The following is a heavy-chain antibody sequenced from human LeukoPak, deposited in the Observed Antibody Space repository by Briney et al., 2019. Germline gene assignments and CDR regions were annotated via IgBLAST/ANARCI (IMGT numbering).Heavy chain of an antibody. CDR2: INHSGST. Sequence: PSETLSLTCAVYGGSFSGYYWSWIRQPPGKGLEWIGEINHSGSTNYNPSLKSRVTISVDTSKNQFSLKLSSVTAADTAVYYCARGRRYCSSTSCSYYFDYWGQETLVTVSS. CDR3: ARGRRYCSSTSCSYYFDY. J-gene: IGHJ4*02. CDR1: GGSFSGYY. V-gene: IGHV4-34*01. D-gene: IGHD2-2*01.